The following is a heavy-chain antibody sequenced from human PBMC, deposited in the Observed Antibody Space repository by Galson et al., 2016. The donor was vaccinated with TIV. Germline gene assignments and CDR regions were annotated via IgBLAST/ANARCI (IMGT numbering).Heavy chain of an antibody. J-gene: IGHJ3*02. CDR2: IYYSGKT. V-gene: IGHV4-61*08. CDR1: GGSISSGGYY. Sequence: SETLSLTCSVFGGSISSGGYYWSWIRQHPGKGLEWIGYIYYSGKTKYNPSLKSRGTMSEDTSKNQFSLSLSSVTAADTAVYYCARVASSDYYGGVDAFDIWGQGTMVTVSS. CDR3: ARVASSDYYGGVDAFDI. D-gene: IGHD4-17*01.